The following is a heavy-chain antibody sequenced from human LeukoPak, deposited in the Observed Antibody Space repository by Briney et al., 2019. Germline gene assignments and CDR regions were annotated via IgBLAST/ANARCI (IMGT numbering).Heavy chain of an antibody. CDR3: ARGDRTVGDYLDY. CDR2: INAGNGNT. CDR1: GYTFTSYA. Sequence: ASVKVSCKASGYTFTSYAMHWVRQAPGQRLEWMGWINAGNGNTKYSQEFQGRVTITRHTSASTAYMELSSLRSEDMAVYYCARGDRTVGDYLDYWGQGTLVTVSS. J-gene: IGHJ4*02. V-gene: IGHV1-3*03. D-gene: IGHD4-23*01.